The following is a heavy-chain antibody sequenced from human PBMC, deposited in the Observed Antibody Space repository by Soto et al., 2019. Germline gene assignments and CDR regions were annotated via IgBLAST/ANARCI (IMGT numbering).Heavy chain of an antibody. CDR2: IIPIFGTA. CDR3: AREGYCSSTSCYTLGAFDI. D-gene: IGHD2-2*02. V-gene: IGHV1-69*13. Sequence: ASVKVSCKASGGTFSSYAISWLLQAPLQVLDWMGWIIPIFGTANYAQKFQGRVTITADESTSTAYMELSSLRSEDTAVYYCAREGYCSSTSCYTLGAFDIWGQGTMVTVSS. CDR1: GGTFSSYA. J-gene: IGHJ3*02.